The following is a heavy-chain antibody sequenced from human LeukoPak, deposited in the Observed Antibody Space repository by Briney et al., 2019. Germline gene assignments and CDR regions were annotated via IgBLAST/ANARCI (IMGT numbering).Heavy chain of an antibody. CDR3: AKDKPIDY. Sequence: GGSLRLSCAASGFTFSNAWMTWVRQAPGKGLEWVAVISYDGRNEHYADSVKGRFTISRDNSKNTVFLQMNTLRTEDTAVYFCAKDKPIDYWGQGTLVTVSS. D-gene: IGHD1-14*01. V-gene: IGHV3-30*18. CDR1: GFTFSNAW. J-gene: IGHJ4*02. CDR2: ISYDGRNE.